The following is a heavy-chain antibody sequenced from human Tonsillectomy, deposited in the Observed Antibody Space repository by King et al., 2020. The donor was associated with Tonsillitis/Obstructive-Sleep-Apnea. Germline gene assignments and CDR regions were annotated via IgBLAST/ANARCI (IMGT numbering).Heavy chain of an antibody. CDR3: ARAIEYSYGYNYYYGMDV. Sequence: VQLVESGGGVVQPGRSLRLSCAASGFTFSSYAMHWVRQAPGKGLEWVAVISYDGSNKYYADSVKGRFTISRDNSKNTLYLQMNSLRAEDTAVYYCARAIEYSYGYNYYYGMDVWGQGTTVTVCS. D-gene: IGHD5-18*01. CDR1: GFTFSSYA. V-gene: IGHV3-30*04. CDR2: ISYDGSNK. J-gene: IGHJ6*02.